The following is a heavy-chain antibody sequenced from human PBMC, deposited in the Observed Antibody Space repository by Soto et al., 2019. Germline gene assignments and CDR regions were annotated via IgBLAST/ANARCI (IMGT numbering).Heavy chain of an antibody. D-gene: IGHD6-13*01. V-gene: IGHV3-7*01. Sequence: EVQLVESGGGLVQPGGSLRLSCAASGFTFSTCWMMWVRQAPGKGLEWVANINQDGSERYYVDSVKGRFTISRDNAKNSLYLQINGLRAEYTAVYYCFKDNRVSHWGQGTLVTVSS. CDR1: GFTFSTCW. CDR2: INQDGSER. CDR3: FKDNRVSH. J-gene: IGHJ4*02.